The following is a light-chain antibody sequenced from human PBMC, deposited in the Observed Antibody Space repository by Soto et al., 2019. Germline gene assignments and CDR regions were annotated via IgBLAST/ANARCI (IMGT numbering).Light chain of an antibody. Sequence: LTQPASVSGSPGQSITISCTGTSSDVGSYNLVSWYQQHPGKAPKLMIYEGSKRPSGVSNRFSGSKSGNTASLTISGLQAEDEADYYCCSYAGSSTFLYVFGTGTKVTVL. CDR1: SSDVGSYNL. V-gene: IGLV2-23*03. CDR2: EGS. J-gene: IGLJ1*01. CDR3: CSYAGSSTFLYV.